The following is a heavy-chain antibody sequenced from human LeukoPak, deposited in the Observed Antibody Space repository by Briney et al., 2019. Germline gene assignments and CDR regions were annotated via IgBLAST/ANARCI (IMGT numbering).Heavy chain of an antibody. D-gene: IGHD1-1*01. CDR3: ARNNWVDY. Sequence: PGGSLRLSCAASGLTFSSYGMSWVRQAPGRGLEWVSSISSSSTYIYYADSVKGRFTISRDNAKNALYLQMNSLRAEDTAVYYCARNNWVDYWGQGTLVTVSS. CDR1: GLTFSSYG. J-gene: IGHJ4*02. V-gene: IGHV3-21*01. CDR2: ISSSSTYI.